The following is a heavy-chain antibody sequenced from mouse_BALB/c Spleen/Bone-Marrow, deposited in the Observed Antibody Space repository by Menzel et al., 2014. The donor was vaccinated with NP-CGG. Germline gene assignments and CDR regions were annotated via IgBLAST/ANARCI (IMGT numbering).Heavy chain of an antibody. CDR1: GYSFTGYY. CDR3: ARAYDFLDY. Sequence: VQLKESGPELMKPGASVKISCKASGYSFTGYYMHWVKQSHGKSLEWIGYIDPFNGGTSYNQKFKGKATLTVDKSSNTAYMHLSSLTSEDSAVYYCARAYDFLDYWGQGSTLTVSS. CDR2: IDPFNGGT. J-gene: IGHJ2*01. V-gene: IGHV1S135*01. D-gene: IGHD2-4*01.